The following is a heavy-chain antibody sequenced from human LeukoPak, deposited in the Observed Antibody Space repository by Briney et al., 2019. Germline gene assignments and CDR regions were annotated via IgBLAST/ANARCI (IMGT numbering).Heavy chain of an antibody. V-gene: IGHV4-38-2*02. D-gene: IGHD2-15*01. J-gene: IGHJ4*02. Sequence: SETLSLTCTVPGYSISSGYYWGWIRQPPGKGLEWIGSIYHSGSTNYNPSLRSRVTISVDTSKNQFSLKLSSVTAADTAVYYCARYSFLKNRNNCSGGSCYRLTFDYWGQGTLVTVSS. CDR3: ARYSFLKNRNNCSGGSCYRLTFDY. CDR2: IYHSGST. CDR1: GYSISSGYY.